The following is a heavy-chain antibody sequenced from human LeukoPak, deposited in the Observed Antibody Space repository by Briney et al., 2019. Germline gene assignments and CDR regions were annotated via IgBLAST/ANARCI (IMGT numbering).Heavy chain of an antibody. J-gene: IGHJ3*02. V-gene: IGHV4-61*08. CDR1: GGSISSGGYY. CDR2: IYYSGST. CDR3: AREGDSHDAFDI. D-gene: IGHD3-22*01. Sequence: PSETLSLTCTVSGGSISSGGYYWSWIRQHPGKGLEWIGYIYYSGSTNYNPSLKSRVTISVDTSKNQFSLKLSSVTAADTAVYYCAREGDSHDAFDIWGQGTMVTVSS.